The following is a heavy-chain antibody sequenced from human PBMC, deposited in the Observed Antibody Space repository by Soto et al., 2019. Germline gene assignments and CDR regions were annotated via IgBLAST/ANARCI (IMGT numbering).Heavy chain of an antibody. V-gene: IGHV3-30*18. CDR3: TKDPHMDV. CDR2: ISYDGRNT. Sequence: GGSLRLSCAASGFTFRSYGMYWVRQAPGKGLEWLTAISYDGRNTYYGDSVKGRFTISRDNSKNTMYLQMNSLRLEDMAVYYCTKDPHMDVWGQGTPVTVSS. J-gene: IGHJ6*02. CDR1: GFTFRSYG.